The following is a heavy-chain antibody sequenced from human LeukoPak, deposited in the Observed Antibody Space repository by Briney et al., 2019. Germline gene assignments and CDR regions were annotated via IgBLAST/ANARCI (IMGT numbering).Heavy chain of an antibody. Sequence: PGGSLRLSCAASGFTFSSYAMSWVRQAPGKGLEWVSAISGSGGSTYYADSVKGRFTISRDNSKNTLYLQMNGLRAEDTAVYYCAISPLMVRGVIVDCWGQGTLVTVSS. CDR2: ISGSGGST. J-gene: IGHJ4*02. CDR1: GFTFSSYA. V-gene: IGHV3-23*01. D-gene: IGHD3-10*01. CDR3: AISPLMVRGVIVDC.